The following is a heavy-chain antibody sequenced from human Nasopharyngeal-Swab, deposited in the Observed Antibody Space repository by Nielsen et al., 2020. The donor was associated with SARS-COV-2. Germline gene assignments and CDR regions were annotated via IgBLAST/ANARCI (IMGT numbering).Heavy chain of an antibody. J-gene: IGHJ6*02. CDR3: ARDRVVPAAMWAYYYYYGMDV. V-gene: IGHV4-31*02. D-gene: IGHD2-2*01. CDR2: IYYSGST. Sequence: PGKGLEWIGYIYYSGSTYYNPSPKSRVTISVDTSKNQFSLKLSSVTAADTAVYYCARDRVVPAAMWAYYYYYGMDVWGQGTTVTVSS.